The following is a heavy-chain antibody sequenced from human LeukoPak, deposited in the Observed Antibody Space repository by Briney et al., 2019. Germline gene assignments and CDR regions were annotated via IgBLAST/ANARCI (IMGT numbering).Heavy chain of an antibody. CDR2: ISAYNGNT. D-gene: IGHD3-3*01. Sequence: ASVKVSCKASGYTFTSYGISWVRQAPGQGLEWMGWISAYNGNTNYAQKLQGRVTMTTDTSTSTAYMELRSLRSDDTAVYYCARDPPKGFWSGYREAFDYWGQGTLVTVSS. CDR1: GYTFTSYG. J-gene: IGHJ4*02. CDR3: ARDPPKGFWSGYREAFDY. V-gene: IGHV1-18*01.